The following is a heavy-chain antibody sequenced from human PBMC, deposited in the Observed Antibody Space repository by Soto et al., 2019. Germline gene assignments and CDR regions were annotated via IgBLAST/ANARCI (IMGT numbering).Heavy chain of an antibody. CDR1: GGSISSISSY. CDR2: VYYSGST. V-gene: IGHV4-39*01. J-gene: IGHJ3*01. Sequence: PSETLSLTCTVSGGSISSISSYWGWIRQPPGKGLEWIGNVYYSGSTYYNPSLTGRVSISVDTSKAQFSLKLSSVTAADTAVYYCARQWGTDAFDFWGQGTMVTVSS. CDR3: ARQWGTDAFDF. D-gene: IGHD1-1*01.